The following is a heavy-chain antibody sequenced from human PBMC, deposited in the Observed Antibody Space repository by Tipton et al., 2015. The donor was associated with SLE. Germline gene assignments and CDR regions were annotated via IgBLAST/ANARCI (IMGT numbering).Heavy chain of an antibody. V-gene: IGHV4-39*07. D-gene: IGHD6-19*01. CDR1: GGSISSSSYY. CDR2: IYYSGST. Sequence: LRLSCTVSGGSISSSSYYWGWIRQPPGKGLEWIGSIYYSGSTYYNPSLKSRVTISVDTSENQFSLKLSSVTAADTAVYYCARDHWDSSGWYVYFDYWGQGTLVTVSS. CDR3: ARDHWDSSGWYVYFDY. J-gene: IGHJ4*02.